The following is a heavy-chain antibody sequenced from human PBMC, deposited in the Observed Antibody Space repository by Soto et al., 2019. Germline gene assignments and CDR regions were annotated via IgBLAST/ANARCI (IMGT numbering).Heavy chain of an antibody. CDR3: VATTMAYYYGMDV. D-gene: IGHD5-12*01. V-gene: IGHV4-34*01. CDR1: GGSFSDYF. J-gene: IGHJ6*02. CDR2: INHSGTT. Sequence: QVQLQQWGAGLLKPSETLSLTCAVYGGSFSDYFWSWIRQPPGKGLEWIGEINHSGTTNYNPSLKRRVTISLDTSTNHFSLNLTSVTAADTAVYYSVATTMAYYYGMDVWGQGTTVTVS.